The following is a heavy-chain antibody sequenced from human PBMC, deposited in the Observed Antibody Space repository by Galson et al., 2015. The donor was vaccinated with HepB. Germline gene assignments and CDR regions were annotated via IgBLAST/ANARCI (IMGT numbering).Heavy chain of an antibody. CDR2: ISYDGSNK. CDR3: TKRAESGHSYGYLRNDH. CDR1: GFTFSNYG. J-gene: IGHJ4*02. D-gene: IGHD5-18*01. V-gene: IGHV3-30*18. Sequence: SLRLSCAASGFTFSNYGFHWVRQPPGKGLEWVAVISYDGSNKYYGDSVKGRFTISRDNSKSTLYLQMDSLRLEDTAVYYCTKRAESGHSYGYLRNDHWGQGTLVTVSS.